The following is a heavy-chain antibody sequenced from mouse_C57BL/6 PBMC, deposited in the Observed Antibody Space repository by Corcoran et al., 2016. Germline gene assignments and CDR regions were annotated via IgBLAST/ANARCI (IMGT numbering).Heavy chain of an antibody. Sequence: EVQLQQSGPELVKPGASVKISCKASGYTFTDYYMNWVKQSHGKSLEWIGDINPNNGGTSYNQKFKGKATLTVDKSSSTAYMELRSLTSEDSAVYYCARDGYYDYDRDRYFDVWGTGTTVTVSS. CDR2: INPNNGGT. CDR3: ARDGYYDYDRDRYFDV. V-gene: IGHV1-26*01. CDR1: GYTFTDYY. J-gene: IGHJ1*03. D-gene: IGHD2-4*01.